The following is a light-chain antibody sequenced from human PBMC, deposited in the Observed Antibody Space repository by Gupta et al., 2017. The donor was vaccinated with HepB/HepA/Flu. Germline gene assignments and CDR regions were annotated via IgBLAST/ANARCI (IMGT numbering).Light chain of an antibody. CDR2: GAS. CDR3: LYFCDSRLT. Sequence: DIAFTQSPGTLSLSPGETLTLSCGASENVNTFYLSWYQQKPGQAPRLLVYGASSRAADIPDRFSGVGSGTDLTLTISRLEPEDIAVYYCLYFCDSRLTFGQGTRMEIK. V-gene: IGKV3-20*01. J-gene: IGKJ5*01. CDR1: ENVNTFY.